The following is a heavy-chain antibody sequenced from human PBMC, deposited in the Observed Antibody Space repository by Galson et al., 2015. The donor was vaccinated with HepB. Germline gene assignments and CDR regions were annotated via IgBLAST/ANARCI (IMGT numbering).Heavy chain of an antibody. J-gene: IGHJ4*02. Sequence: ETLSLTCTVSGGSISRYYWSWIRQPPGKGLEWIGYIYYSGRTNYNPSLKSRVTISVDTSKNQFSLKLSSVTAADTAVYYCARLWGFGELLNDYWGQGTLVTVSS. CDR3: ARLWGFGELLNDY. CDR2: IYYSGRT. CDR1: GGSISRYY. D-gene: IGHD3-10*01. V-gene: IGHV4-59*08.